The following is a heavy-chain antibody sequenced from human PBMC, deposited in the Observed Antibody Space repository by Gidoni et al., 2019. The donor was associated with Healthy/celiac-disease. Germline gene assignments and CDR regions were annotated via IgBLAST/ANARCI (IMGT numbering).Heavy chain of an antibody. V-gene: IGHV3-21*01. CDR3: ARRSRQIYDSSGYPDN. Sequence: GLEWVSSISSSSSYIYYADSVKGRFTISRDNAKNSLYLQMNSLRAEDTAVYYCARRSRQIYDSSGYPDNWGQGTLVTVSS. J-gene: IGHJ4*02. CDR2: ISSSSSYI. D-gene: IGHD3-22*01.